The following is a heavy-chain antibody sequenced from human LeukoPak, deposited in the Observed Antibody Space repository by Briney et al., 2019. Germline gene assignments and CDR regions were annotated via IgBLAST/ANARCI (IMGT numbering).Heavy chain of an antibody. Sequence: GGSLRLSCAASGFTFNTYTMNWVRQAPGKGPEWVSSISSGSSYIHFADSVKGRFTISRDNAKNSLFLQMNSLRDEDTAVYYCARTRYNNYWIDYWGQGTLVTVSS. V-gene: IGHV3-21*01. CDR3: ARTRYNNYWIDY. CDR1: GFTFNTYT. J-gene: IGHJ4*02. CDR2: ISSGSSYI. D-gene: IGHD4-11*01.